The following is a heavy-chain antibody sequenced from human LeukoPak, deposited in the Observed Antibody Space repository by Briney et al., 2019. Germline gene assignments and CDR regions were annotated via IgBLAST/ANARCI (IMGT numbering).Heavy chain of an antibody. CDR1: GASIRDYY. CDR2: FYTSGST. D-gene: IGHD3-22*01. Sequence: SETLTLTCSVSGASIRDYYWNWIRQPAGKGLEWIGRFYTSGSTNYNPSLRGRATMSVDTSKNQLSLKVTSVTAADTAVYYCVKDYYYYDSNGYYVNDGFHIRGQGTMVIVSP. CDR3: VKDYYYYDSNGYYVNDGFHI. J-gene: IGHJ3*02. V-gene: IGHV4-4*07.